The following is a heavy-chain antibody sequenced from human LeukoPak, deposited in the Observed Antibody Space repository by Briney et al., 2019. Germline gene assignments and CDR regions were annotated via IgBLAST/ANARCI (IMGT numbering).Heavy chain of an antibody. D-gene: IGHD3-22*01. Sequence: SKTLSLTCTVSGGSISSGGYYWSWIRQHPGKGLEWIGYIYYSGSTYYNPSLKSRVTISVDTSKNQFSLKLSSVTAADTAVYYCAEVVVNFFDYWGQGTLVTVSS. CDR2: IYYSGST. V-gene: IGHV4-31*03. CDR1: GGSISSGGYY. CDR3: AEVVVNFFDY. J-gene: IGHJ4*02.